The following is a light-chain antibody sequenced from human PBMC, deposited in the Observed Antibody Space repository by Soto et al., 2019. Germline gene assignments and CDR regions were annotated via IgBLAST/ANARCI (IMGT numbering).Light chain of an antibody. Sequence: DIQMTQSPSSLSASVGDRVTITCRASQSISSYLNWYQQKPGKGPKLLIYGASSLQSGVPSRFSGSGYGTDFTLTISSLQPEDIATYHCQQSYTGPWTFGQGTKVEIK. CDR3: QQSYTGPWT. J-gene: IGKJ1*01. CDR1: QSISSY. CDR2: GAS. V-gene: IGKV1-39*01.